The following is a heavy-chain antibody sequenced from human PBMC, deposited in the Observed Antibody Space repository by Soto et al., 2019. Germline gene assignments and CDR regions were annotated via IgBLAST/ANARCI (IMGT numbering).Heavy chain of an antibody. D-gene: IGHD3-22*01. CDR2: FDPEDCET. V-gene: IGHV1-24*01. CDR3: ATTSPYYYDSSGYYQYQH. J-gene: IGHJ1*01. Sequence: EASVKVSCKVSGYTLTELSMHWVRQAPGKGLEWMGGFDPEDCETIYAQKFQGRVTMTEDTSTDTAYMELSSLRSEDTAVYYCATTSPYYYDSSGYYQYQHWGQGTLVTV. CDR1: GYTLTELS.